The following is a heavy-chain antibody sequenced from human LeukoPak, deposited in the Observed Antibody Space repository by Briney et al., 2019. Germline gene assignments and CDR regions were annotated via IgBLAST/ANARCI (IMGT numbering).Heavy chain of an antibody. CDR2: ISAYNGNT. Sequence: AASVKVSCKASGYTFTSYGISWVRQAPGQGLEWMGWISAYNGNTNYAQKPQGRVTMTTDTSTSTAYMELRSLRSDDSAVYYCARGLDTYYYGSGNYWYFDYWGQGTLVTVSS. CDR1: GYTFTSYG. CDR3: ARGLDTYYYGSGNYWYFDY. J-gene: IGHJ4*02. V-gene: IGHV1-18*01. D-gene: IGHD3-10*01.